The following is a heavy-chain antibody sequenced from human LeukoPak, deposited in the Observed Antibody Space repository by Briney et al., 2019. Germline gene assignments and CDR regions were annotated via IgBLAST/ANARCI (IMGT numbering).Heavy chain of an antibody. Sequence: SETLSLTCTVSGGSISSSSYYWGWIRQPPGEGLEWIGSIYYSGSTYYNPSLKSRVTISVDTSKNQFSLKLSSVTAADTAVYYCATPRAYDSSGYYYAECFQHWGQGTLVTVSS. V-gene: IGHV4-39*01. CDR2: IYYSGST. J-gene: IGHJ1*01. CDR3: ATPRAYDSSGYYYAECFQH. CDR1: GGSISSSSYY. D-gene: IGHD3-22*01.